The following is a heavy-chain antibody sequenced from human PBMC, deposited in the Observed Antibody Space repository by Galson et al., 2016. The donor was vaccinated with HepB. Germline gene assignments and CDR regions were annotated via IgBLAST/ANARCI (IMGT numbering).Heavy chain of an antibody. CDR2: ISSSSIYT. CDR3: ARGGKSDEGDFFGMDV. J-gene: IGHJ6*02. Sequence: SLRLSCAASGFPFSDYYMTWIRQAPGKGLEWVSHISSSSIYTKYSDSLKGRFTIPRDYAKGLVYLQMNSLRAEDTAVYYCARGGKSDEGDFFGMDVWGQGTTVTVSS. D-gene: IGHD3-16*01. CDR1: GFPFSDYY. V-gene: IGHV3-11*06.